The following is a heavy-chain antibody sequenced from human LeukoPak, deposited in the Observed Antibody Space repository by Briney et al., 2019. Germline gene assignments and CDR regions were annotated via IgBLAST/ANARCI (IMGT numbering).Heavy chain of an antibody. CDR1: GFSFDDYG. CDR2: INWNGGST. CDR3: ARVMHNWNDFPYYFDY. Sequence: GGSLRLSCAASGFSFDDYGMSWVRQAPGKGLDCVSGINWNGGSTGYADSVKGRFTISRDNAKNSLYLQMNSLRAEDTALYYCARVMHNWNDFPYYFDYWGQGTQVTVSS. V-gene: IGHV3-20*04. D-gene: IGHD1-1*01. J-gene: IGHJ4*02.